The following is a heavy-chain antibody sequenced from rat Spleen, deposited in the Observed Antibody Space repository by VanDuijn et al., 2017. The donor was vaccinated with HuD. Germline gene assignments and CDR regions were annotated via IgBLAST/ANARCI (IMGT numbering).Heavy chain of an antibody. CDR2: ISYEGSST. CDR1: GFTFSDNY. V-gene: IGHV5-22*01. CDR3: TRGLEGMDA. D-gene: IGHD1-6*01. J-gene: IGHJ4*01. Sequence: EVQLVESGGGLVQPGRSLKVSCAASGFTFSDNYMAWVRQAPKKGLEWVASISYEGSSTYYGDSVKGRFTISRDNAKSTLYLQMNSLRSEDTATYYCTRGLEGMDAWGQGASVTVSS.